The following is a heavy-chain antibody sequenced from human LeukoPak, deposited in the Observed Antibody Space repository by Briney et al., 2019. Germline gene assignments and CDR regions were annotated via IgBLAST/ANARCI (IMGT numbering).Heavy chain of an antibody. D-gene: IGHD1-26*01. V-gene: IGHV3-30*19. CDR3: ARDPGSGSYHRYFQH. Sequence: PGGSLRLSCAASGFTFSSYGMHWVRQAPGKGLEWVAVISYDGSNKYYADSVKGRFTISRDNSKNTLYLQMNSLRAEDTAVYYCARDPGSGSYHRYFQHWGQGTLVTVSS. CDR1: GFTFSSYG. CDR2: ISYDGSNK. J-gene: IGHJ1*01.